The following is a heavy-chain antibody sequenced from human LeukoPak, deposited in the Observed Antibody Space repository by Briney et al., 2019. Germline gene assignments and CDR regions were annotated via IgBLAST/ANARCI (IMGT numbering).Heavy chain of an antibody. J-gene: IGHJ4*02. V-gene: IGHV3-7*01. Sequence: PGGSLRLSCAASGFTFSSYWMSWVRQAPGKGLEWVANIKHDGNEKYYVDSVKGRFTISRDNAKNSLYLQMNSLRAEDTAVYYWVKDHGGYVKSKTVDYRGQGILVTDSS. D-gene: IGHD5-12*01. CDR1: GFTFSSYW. CDR3: VKDHGGYVKSKTVDY. CDR2: IKHDGNEK.